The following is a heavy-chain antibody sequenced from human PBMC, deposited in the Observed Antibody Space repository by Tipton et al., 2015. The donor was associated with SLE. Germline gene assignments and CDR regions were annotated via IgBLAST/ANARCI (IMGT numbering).Heavy chain of an antibody. D-gene: IGHD1-7*01. V-gene: IGHV4-59*12. CDR1: GGSISSYY. CDR3: ARLQWNFSY. Sequence: TLSLTCTVSGGSISSYYWSWIRQPPGKGLEWIGYIYYSGSTNYNPSPKSRVTISVDTSKNQFSLKLSSVTAADTAVYYCARLQWNFSYWGQGTLVTVSS. J-gene: IGHJ4*02. CDR2: IYYSGST.